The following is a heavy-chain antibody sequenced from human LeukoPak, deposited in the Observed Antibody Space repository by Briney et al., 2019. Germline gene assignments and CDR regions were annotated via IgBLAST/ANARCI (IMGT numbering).Heavy chain of an antibody. CDR1: GGSISSSRYS. D-gene: IGHD4-17*01. CDR3: ARDLWEDPYGDYGMPYYYGMDV. CDR2: IYYSGST. Sequence: IPSETLSLTCTVSGGSISSSRYSWGWIRQPPGKGLEWIGSIYYSGSTYYNPSLKSRVTISVDTSKNQFSLKLSSVTAADTAVYYCARDLWEDPYGDYGMPYYYGMDVWGQGTTVTVSS. V-gene: IGHV4-39*02. J-gene: IGHJ6*02.